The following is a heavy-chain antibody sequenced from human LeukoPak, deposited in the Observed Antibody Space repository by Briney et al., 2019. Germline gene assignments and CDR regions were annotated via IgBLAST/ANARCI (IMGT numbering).Heavy chain of an antibody. CDR2: INWDGIDT. CDR1: GFTFSNYW. V-gene: IGHV3-74*01. CDR3: ARDLGQYYDTSNNWFDP. Sequence: GGSLRLSCAASGFTFSNYWMHWVRQAPGGGVVWVSRINWDGIDTSYAHSVKGRFTISRDNAKNTLNLQMNSLRAEDTAVYYCARDLGQYYDTSNNWFDPWGQGTLVTVSS. J-gene: IGHJ5*02. D-gene: IGHD3-22*01.